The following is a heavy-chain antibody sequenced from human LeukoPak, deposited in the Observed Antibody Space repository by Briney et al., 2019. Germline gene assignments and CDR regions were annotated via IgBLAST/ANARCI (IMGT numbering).Heavy chain of an antibody. Sequence: GGSLRLSCAASGFTFSSYGMHWVRQAPGKGLEWVSAISGSGGSTYYADSVKGRFTISRDNSKNTLYLQMNSLRAEDTAVYYCAKDPYSSGWYYFDYWGQGTLVTVSS. J-gene: IGHJ4*02. D-gene: IGHD6-19*01. CDR2: ISGSGGST. CDR3: AKDPYSSGWYYFDY. CDR1: GFTFSSYG. V-gene: IGHV3-23*01.